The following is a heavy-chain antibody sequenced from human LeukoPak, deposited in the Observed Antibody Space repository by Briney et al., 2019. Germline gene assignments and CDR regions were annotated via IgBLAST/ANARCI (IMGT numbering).Heavy chain of an antibody. J-gene: IGHJ4*02. CDR2: ISSSSTTI. CDR1: GFTFSSYS. Sequence: GGSLRLSCAASGFTFSSYSMNWVRQAPGKGLEWVSDISSSSTTIYYADSVKGRFTISRDNAKNSLYLQMNSLRAEDTAVYYCARASGGDFWSGYRFFDYWGQGTLVTVSS. V-gene: IGHV3-48*01. CDR3: ARASGGDFWSGYRFFDY. D-gene: IGHD3-3*01.